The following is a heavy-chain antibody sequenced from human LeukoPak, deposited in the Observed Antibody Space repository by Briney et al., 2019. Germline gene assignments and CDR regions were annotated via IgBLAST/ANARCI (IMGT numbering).Heavy chain of an antibody. V-gene: IGHV1-8*01. J-gene: IGHJ5*02. CDR3: ARGSYYYDSSGYSQLWFDP. CDR2: MNPNSGNT. CDR1: GYTFISYD. D-gene: IGHD3-22*01. Sequence: GASVKVSCKASGYTFISYDINWVRQATGQGLEWMGWMNPNSGNTGYAQKFQGRVTMTRNTSISTAYMELSSLRSEDTAVYYCARGSYYYDSSGYSQLWFDPWGQGTLVTVSS.